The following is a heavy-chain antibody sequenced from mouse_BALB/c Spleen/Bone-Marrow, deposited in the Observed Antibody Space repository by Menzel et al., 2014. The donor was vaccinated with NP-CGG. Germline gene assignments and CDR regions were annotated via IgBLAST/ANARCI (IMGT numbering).Heavy chain of an antibody. CDR2: IDPENGDT. CDR3: NRYDWYFDV. CDR1: GFNIXDYY. D-gene: IGHD2-14*01. V-gene: IGHV14-4*02. Sequence: VQLQQPGAELVRSGASVKLSCTASGFNIXDYYMHWVKQRPEQGLEWIGWIDPENGDTEYAPKFQGKATMTADTSSNTAYLQLSSLTSEDTAVYYCNRYDWYFDVWGAGTTVTVSS. J-gene: IGHJ1*01.